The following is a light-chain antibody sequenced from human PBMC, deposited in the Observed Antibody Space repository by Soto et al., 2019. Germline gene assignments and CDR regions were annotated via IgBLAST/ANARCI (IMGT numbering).Light chain of an antibody. J-gene: IGLJ2*01. CDR3: SSVAGNIHHVV. CDR2: EVS. V-gene: IGLV2-8*01. CDR1: SSDVGGYNY. Sequence: QSVLTQSPSASGSPGQSVTISCTGTSSDVGGYNYVSWYQQHPGKAPKLMIYEVSKRPSGVPDRFSGSKSGNTASLTVSGLQDEDEADYYCSSVAGNIHHVVFGGGTKLTVL.